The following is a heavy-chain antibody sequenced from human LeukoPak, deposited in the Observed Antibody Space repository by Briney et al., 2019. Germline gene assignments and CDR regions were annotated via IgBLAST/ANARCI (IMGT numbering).Heavy chain of an antibody. J-gene: IGHJ4*02. CDR3: ARDEIYYDILPGYRHFDY. V-gene: IGHV3-7*01. D-gene: IGHD3-9*01. Sequence: GGSLRLSCAPSGFTFMTYWMSWVRQPPGKGREWVANIKQEWSEKKYLHSVKGRFTISRDNAKNSMYLQMNSLSAEDTAVYYCARDEIYYDILPGYRHFDYWGQGTLVTVFS. CDR2: IKQEWSEK. CDR1: GFTFMTYW.